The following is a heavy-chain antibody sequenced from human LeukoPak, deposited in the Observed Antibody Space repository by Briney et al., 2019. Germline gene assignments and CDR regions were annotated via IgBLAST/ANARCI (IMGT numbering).Heavy chain of an antibody. CDR1: GFTFSNYG. V-gene: IGHV3-30*18. Sequence: GGSLRLSCADSGFTFSNYGMHWVRRAPGKGLEWVAVISYDGSKKFYTDSGKGRFTISRDNSKNTLYLQMNSLRAEDTAVYYCAKDRGCSSTSGYGDYYGMDVWAQGTTVTVSS. CDR3: AKDRGCSSTSGYGDYYGMDV. J-gene: IGHJ6*02. CDR2: ISYDGSKK. D-gene: IGHD2-2*01.